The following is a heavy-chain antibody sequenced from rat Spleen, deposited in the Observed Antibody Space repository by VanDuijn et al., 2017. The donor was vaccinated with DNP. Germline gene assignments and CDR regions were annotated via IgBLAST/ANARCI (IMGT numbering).Heavy chain of an antibody. Sequence: EVHLVESGGGLVQPGRSLKLSCAASGFTFSDFNMAWVRQAPKKGLEWVATIFYDGSTTYYGDSVKGRFTISRDDAKNTLYLQMDSLRSEDTATYYCTTRTSSGYGYWGQGVMVTVSS. D-gene: IGHD4-3*01. CDR1: GFTFSDFN. V-gene: IGHV5-7*01. CDR2: IFYDGSTT. CDR3: TTRTSSGYGY. J-gene: IGHJ2*01.